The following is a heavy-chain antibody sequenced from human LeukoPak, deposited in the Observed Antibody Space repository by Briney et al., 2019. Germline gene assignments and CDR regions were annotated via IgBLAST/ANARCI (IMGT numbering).Heavy chain of an antibody. Sequence: ASVKVSCKASGYTFTSYHMHWVRQAPGQGLEWMGIINPSGGSTSYAQKFQGRVTMTRDTSTSTVYMELSRLRSDDTAVYYCARDRHYDFWSGYKHYYYYGMDVWGQGTTVTVSS. CDR3: ARDRHYDFWSGYKHYYYYGMDV. CDR1: GYTFTSYH. V-gene: IGHV1-46*01. D-gene: IGHD3-3*01. J-gene: IGHJ6*02. CDR2: INPSGGST.